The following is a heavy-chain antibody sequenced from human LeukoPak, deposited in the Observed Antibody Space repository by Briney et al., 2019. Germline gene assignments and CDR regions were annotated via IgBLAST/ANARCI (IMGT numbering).Heavy chain of an antibody. D-gene: IGHD3-10*01. Sequence: PAASVKVSCKASGYTFTRYYMHWVRQAPGQGLEWMGIINPSGGSTNYAQKFQGRVTMTRDTSTNTVYMELSSLRSEDTAVYYCARGPSITMVRGGQWYYYMDVWGKGTTVTISS. CDR3: ARGPSITMVRGGQWYYYMDV. J-gene: IGHJ6*03. CDR2: INPSGGST. V-gene: IGHV1-46*01. CDR1: GYTFTRYY.